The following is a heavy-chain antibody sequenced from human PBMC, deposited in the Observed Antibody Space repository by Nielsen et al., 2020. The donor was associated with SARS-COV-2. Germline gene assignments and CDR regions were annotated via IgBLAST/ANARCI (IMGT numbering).Heavy chain of an antibody. CDR2: ISSNGVDT. V-gene: IGHV3-64*01. CDR1: GFTFSSYV. Sequence: GGSLRLSCVASGFTFSSYVMHWVRQAPGKGLEYVSGISSNGVDTYYGNSVKGRFTISRDNSKNTLYLQMGRLRGEDMAVFYCARSMSNLGYYYGMDVWGQGTTVTV. J-gene: IGHJ6*02. CDR3: ARSMSNLGYYYGMDV. D-gene: IGHD2-8*01.